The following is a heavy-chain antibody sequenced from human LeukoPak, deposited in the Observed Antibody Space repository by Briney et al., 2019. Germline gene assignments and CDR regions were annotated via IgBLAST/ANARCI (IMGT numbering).Heavy chain of an antibody. CDR2: INARGDT. V-gene: IGHV4-34*01. CDR3: ARGQVPAARGYNWFDP. D-gene: IGHD2-2*01. CDR1: GWSFNDYY. Sequence: SETLSLTCAVYGWSFNDYYWNWIRQPPGKGREWIGEINARGDTNYNPSLKSRVTISVDPSKKQFSLRLTSMIAADTALYYCARGQVPAARGYNWFDPWGQGTLVTVSS. J-gene: IGHJ5*02.